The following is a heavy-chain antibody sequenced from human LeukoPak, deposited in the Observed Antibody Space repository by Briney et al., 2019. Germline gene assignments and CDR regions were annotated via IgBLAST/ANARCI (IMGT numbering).Heavy chain of an antibody. CDR2: INTSRNT. J-gene: IGHJ5*02. CDR3: ARDQTVYYDIFSGQNWFDP. V-gene: IGHV4-4*07. D-gene: IGHD3-9*01. CDR1: GGSISDYY. Sequence: SESLSLTCSVSGGSISDYYWSWIRQPAGKGLEWIGRINTSRNTNYNPSLKSRVTMSLDTSKNQISLKLRSVTAADTAVYYCARDQTVYYDIFSGQNWFDPWGQGTLVTVSS.